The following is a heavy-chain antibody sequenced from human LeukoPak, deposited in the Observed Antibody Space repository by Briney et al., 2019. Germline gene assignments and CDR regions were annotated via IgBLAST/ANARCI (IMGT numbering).Heavy chain of an antibody. CDR3: AKERGSGSYYNVVFDY. D-gene: IGHD3-10*01. CDR2: IGGSGGSA. J-gene: IGHJ4*02. V-gene: IGHV3-23*01. CDR1: GFTFSSYS. Sequence: PGGSLRLSYAASGFTFSSYSMNWVRQAPGKGLEWVSAIGGSGGSAYYADSVKGRFTVSRDNSKKTLYLQMNSLRAEDTAVYYCAKERGSGSYYNVVFDYWGQGTLVTVSS.